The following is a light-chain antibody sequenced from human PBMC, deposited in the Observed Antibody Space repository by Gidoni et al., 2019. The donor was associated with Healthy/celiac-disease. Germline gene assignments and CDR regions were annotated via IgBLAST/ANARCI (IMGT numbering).Light chain of an antibody. CDR3: QQYYSTPLT. CDR1: QSVLYSSNNKNY. CDR2: WAS. Sequence: DIVMTQSPDSLAGSLGERATSNCKSSQSVLYSSNNKNYLAWYQQKPGQPPKLLLYWASTRESGVPDRFSGSGSGTDFTLTISSLQAEDVAVYYCQQYYSTPLTFGGGTKVEIK. J-gene: IGKJ4*01. V-gene: IGKV4-1*01.